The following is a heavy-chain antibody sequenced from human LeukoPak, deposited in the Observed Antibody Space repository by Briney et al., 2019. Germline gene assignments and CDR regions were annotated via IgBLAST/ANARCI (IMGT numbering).Heavy chain of an antibody. CDR3: ARADGSSGWH. Sequence: KSGGSLRLSCAASGFTFSDYYMSWIRQAPGKGLEWVSYISSSSSYTNYADSVKGRFTISRDNGKNSLYLQMNSLRAEDTAVYYCARADGSSGWHWGQGTLVTVSS. CDR1: GFTFSDYY. V-gene: IGHV3-11*06. CDR2: ISSSSSYT. J-gene: IGHJ1*01. D-gene: IGHD3-22*01.